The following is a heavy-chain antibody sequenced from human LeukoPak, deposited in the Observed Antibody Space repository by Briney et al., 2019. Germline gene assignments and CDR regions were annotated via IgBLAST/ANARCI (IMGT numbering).Heavy chain of an antibody. V-gene: IGHV1-18*01. CDR1: GYTFTSDG. CDR2: IRAYNGNT. Sequence: ASVKGSCKASGYTFTSDGISCVRQAPGQGLEWMGWIRAYNGNTNYAQKLQGRVTMTTDTSTSTAYMELRSLRSDDTAVYYCAREGALLWFGELLGHFDYWGQGTLVTVSS. D-gene: IGHD3-10*01. CDR3: AREGALLWFGELLGHFDY. J-gene: IGHJ4*02.